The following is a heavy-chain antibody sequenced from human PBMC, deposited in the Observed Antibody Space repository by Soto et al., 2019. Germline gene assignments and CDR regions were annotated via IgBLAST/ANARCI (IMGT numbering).Heavy chain of an antibody. CDR3: ARDRSRAWFDP. J-gene: IGHJ5*02. CDR2: IKTAGDT. V-gene: IGHV3-13*01. CDR1: GFTFSNYD. Sequence: GGSLRLSCAASGFTFSNYDMHWVRQATGKGPEWVSSIKTAGDTYYLGSVKGRFTISRENAKNSLYLQMNGLRAEDTAVYYCARDRSRAWFDPWGQGTLVTVSS.